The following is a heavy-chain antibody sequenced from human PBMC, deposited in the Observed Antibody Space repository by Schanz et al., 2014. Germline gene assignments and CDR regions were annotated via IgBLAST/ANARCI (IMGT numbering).Heavy chain of an antibody. Sequence: QVQLVQSGAEVKKPGASMKVSCKASGRTFIVYHVLHWVRQAPGQGLEWMGRISPNSGDTHSAQKLQGRVTMTWDTSTSPANMELSRLRSDATAVYYCARENQDYDSILNKFFHYGLDLWGQGTTVTVSS. V-gene: IGHV1-2*06. D-gene: IGHD3-3*02. J-gene: IGHJ6*02. CDR3: ARENQDYDSILNKFFHYGLDL. CDR2: ISPNSGDT. CDR1: GRTFIVYH.